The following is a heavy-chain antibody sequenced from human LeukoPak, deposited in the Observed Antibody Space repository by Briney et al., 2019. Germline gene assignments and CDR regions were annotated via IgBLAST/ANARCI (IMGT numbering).Heavy chain of an antibody. Sequence: SETLSLTCAVYGGSFIGFHWNWIRQAPGKGLEWIGDINHSGSTNYNPSLTSRVTISVDPSKNQFSLKLSSVTAADTAVYYCARVRSSSWYGDAFDIWGQGTMVTVSS. CDR3: ARVRSSSWYGDAFDI. CDR2: INHSGST. CDR1: GGSFIGFH. J-gene: IGHJ3*02. D-gene: IGHD6-13*01. V-gene: IGHV4-34*01.